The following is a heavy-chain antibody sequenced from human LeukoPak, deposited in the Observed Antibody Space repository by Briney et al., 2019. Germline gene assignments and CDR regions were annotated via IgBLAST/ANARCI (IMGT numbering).Heavy chain of an antibody. CDR1: GFTFSSYA. D-gene: IGHD3-10*01. CDR2: ISGSGGST. Sequence: GGSLRLSCAASGFTFSSYAMSWVRQAPGKGLEWVSAISGSGGSTYYADSVKGRFTISGDNSKNTLYLQMNSLRAEDTAVYYCAKDYGSGPSPGYWGQGTLVTVSS. CDR3: AKDYGSGPSPGY. J-gene: IGHJ4*02. V-gene: IGHV3-23*01.